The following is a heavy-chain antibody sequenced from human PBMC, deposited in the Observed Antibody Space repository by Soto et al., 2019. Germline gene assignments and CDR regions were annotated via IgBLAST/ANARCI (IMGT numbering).Heavy chain of an antibody. CDR2: ISSSSTYI. CDR1: GFTFSSYS. V-gene: IGHV3-21*03. Sequence: PGGSLRLSCAASGFTFSSYSMNWVRQAPGKGLEWVSSISSSSTYIYYADSVKGRFTISRDNAKNSLYLQMNSLKAEDTAVYYCTTAPLYYYDSSGYYYRAFDIWGQGTMVTVSS. J-gene: IGHJ3*02. D-gene: IGHD3-22*01. CDR3: TTAPLYYYDSSGYYYRAFDI.